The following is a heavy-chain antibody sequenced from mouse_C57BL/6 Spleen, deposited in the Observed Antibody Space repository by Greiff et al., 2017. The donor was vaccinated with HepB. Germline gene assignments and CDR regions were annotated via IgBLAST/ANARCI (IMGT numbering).Heavy chain of an antibody. Sequence: VQLQQSGAELVRPGSSVKLSCKASGYTFTSYWMHWVKQRPIQGLEWIGNIDPSDSETHYNQKFKDKATLTVDKSSSTAYMQLSSLTSEDSAVYYCARDSNYVLFAYWGQGTLVTVSA. CDR1: GYTFTSYW. V-gene: IGHV1-52*01. D-gene: IGHD2-5*01. CDR2: IDPSDSET. CDR3: ARDSNYVLFAY. J-gene: IGHJ3*01.